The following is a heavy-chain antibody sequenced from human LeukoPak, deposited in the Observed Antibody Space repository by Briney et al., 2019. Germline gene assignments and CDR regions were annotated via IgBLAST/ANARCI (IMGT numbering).Heavy chain of an antibody. Sequence: ASVKVSCKASGYTFTSYDINWVRPATGQGLEWMGWINPNSGNTGYAQKFQGRVTMTRNTSISTAYMELSSLRSEDTAVYYCARDTKVVNYYYYYMDVWGKGTTVTVSS. CDR3: ARDTKVVNYYYYYMDV. D-gene: IGHD4-23*01. J-gene: IGHJ6*03. V-gene: IGHV1-8*01. CDR2: INPNSGNT. CDR1: GYTFTSYD.